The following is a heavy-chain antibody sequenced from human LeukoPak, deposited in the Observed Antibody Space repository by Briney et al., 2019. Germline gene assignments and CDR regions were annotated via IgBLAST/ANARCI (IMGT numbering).Heavy chain of an antibody. D-gene: IGHD6-19*01. J-gene: IGHJ4*02. Sequence: VASVKVSCKVSGYTFTGYYMHWVRQAPGQGLEWMGWINPNSGGTNYAQNFQGRVTMTRDTSISTAYMELSRLRSDDTAVYYCAREMGGSGWYHTFDYWGQGTLVTVSS. CDR3: AREMGGSGWYHTFDY. CDR2: INPNSGGT. V-gene: IGHV1-2*02. CDR1: GYTFTGYY.